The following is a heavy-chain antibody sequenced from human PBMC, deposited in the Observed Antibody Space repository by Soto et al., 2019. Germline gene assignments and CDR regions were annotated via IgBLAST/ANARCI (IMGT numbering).Heavy chain of an antibody. CDR3: ARDCSTSCYMPTGGLYCIDV. Sequence: ASVKVSCKASTYTFSGYYMHWVRQAPGQGLEWMGWINPKNGGTKYAQKFQGRVTMTRDTSISTAYMELSSLTSDDTAVYYCARDCSTSCYMPTGGLYCIDVWGQGTTVTVSS. V-gene: IGHV1-2*02. CDR1: TYTFSGYY. D-gene: IGHD2-2*01. J-gene: IGHJ6*02. CDR2: INPKNGGT.